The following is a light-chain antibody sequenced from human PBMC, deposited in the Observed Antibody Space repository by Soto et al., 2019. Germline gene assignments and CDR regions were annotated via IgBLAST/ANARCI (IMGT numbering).Light chain of an antibody. CDR3: SSYAGSYTYVV. Sequence: QSALTQPRSVSGSPGQSVTISCTGTSSDVGGYKYVSWYQHHPDKGPKLIIYDVNKRPSGVPDRFSGSRSDNTASLTISGLQAEDEADYTCSSYAGSYTYVVFGGGTKLTVL. CDR2: DVN. V-gene: IGLV2-11*01. J-gene: IGLJ2*01. CDR1: SSDVGGYKY.